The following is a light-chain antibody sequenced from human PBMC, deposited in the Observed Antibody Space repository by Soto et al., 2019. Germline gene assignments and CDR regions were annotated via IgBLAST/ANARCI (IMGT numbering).Light chain of an antibody. CDR3: SSYTSRSIPV. V-gene: IGLV2-14*03. J-gene: IGLJ2*01. CDR1: SSDVGGYNY. Sequence: QSVLTQPASVSGSPGQSITISCTGTSSDVGGYNYVSWYQHHPGKAPKLMIYDVSNRPSGVSNRFSGSKSGNTASLTISGLQAEDDADYYCSSYTSRSIPVFGGGTKLTVL. CDR2: DVS.